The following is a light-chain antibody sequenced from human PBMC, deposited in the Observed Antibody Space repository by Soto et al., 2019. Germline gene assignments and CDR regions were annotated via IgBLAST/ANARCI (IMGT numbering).Light chain of an antibody. V-gene: IGKV1-39*01. CDR1: QRISNY. J-gene: IGKJ1*01. CDR3: QKYDSAPWT. CDR2: GAS. Sequence: DIQMTQFPASLSASVGDRVTITCRASQRISNYLNWYQQKPGQAPKLLIYGASTLQSGVPSRFSGGGSGSNVTLTISSLQPEDFATYFCQKYDSAPWTFGQGTKVQI.